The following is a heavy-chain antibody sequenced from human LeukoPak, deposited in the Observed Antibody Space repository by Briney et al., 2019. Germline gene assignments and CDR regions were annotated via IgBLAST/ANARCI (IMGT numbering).Heavy chain of an antibody. Sequence: SETLSLTCAVYGGSFSGYYWSWIRQPPGKGLEWIGEINHSGSTNYNPSLKGRVTISVDTSKNQFSLKLSSVTAADMAVYYCARRASRITIFGVVKSRKGYFDYWGQGTLVTVSS. CDR3: ARRASRITIFGVVKSRKGYFDY. V-gene: IGHV4-34*01. J-gene: IGHJ4*02. CDR1: GGSFSGYY. CDR2: INHSGST. D-gene: IGHD3-3*01.